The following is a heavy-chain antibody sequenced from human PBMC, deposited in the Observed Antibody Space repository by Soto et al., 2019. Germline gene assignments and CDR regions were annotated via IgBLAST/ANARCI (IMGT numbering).Heavy chain of an antibody. CDR1: VFTFSSHG. J-gene: IGHJ4*02. D-gene: IGHD6-6*01. V-gene: IGHV3-23*01. CDR2: ISGSGGST. Sequence: PWWSLRLSCSASVFTFSSHGMHWVRQAPGKGLEWVSAISGSGGSTYHADSVKGRFTISRDNSKNTLYLQMNSLRAEDTAVYYCAKALSYRIAARPFDYWGQGTLVTVSS. CDR3: AKALSYRIAARPFDY.